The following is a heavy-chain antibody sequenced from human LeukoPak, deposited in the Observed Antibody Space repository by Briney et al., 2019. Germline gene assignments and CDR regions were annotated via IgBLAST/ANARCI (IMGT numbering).Heavy chain of an antibody. V-gene: IGHV1-2*02. CDR1: GYTFTGYY. Sequence: GASVKVSCKASGYTFTGYYMHWVRQAPGQGLEWMGWINPNSGGTNYAQKFQGRVTMTRDTSISTAYMELSRLRSDDTAVYYCARGAQWELLLSAFDIWGQGTVVTVPS. D-gene: IGHD1-26*01. CDR2: INPNSGGT. CDR3: ARGAQWELLLSAFDI. J-gene: IGHJ3*02.